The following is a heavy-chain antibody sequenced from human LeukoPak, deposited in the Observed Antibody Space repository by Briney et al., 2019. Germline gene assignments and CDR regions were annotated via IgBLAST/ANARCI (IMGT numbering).Heavy chain of an antibody. CDR2: ISGSGGST. CDR3: ARLYYYASGSYYIYFDY. CDR1: GFSFSSHA. J-gene: IGHJ4*02. D-gene: IGHD3-10*01. V-gene: IGHV3-23*01. Sequence: GGSLRLSCAASGFSFSSHAMSWVRQAPGKGLEWVSAISGSGGSTCYADSVKGRFTISRDNAKNSMYLQMNSLRAEDTAVYYCARLYYYASGSYYIYFDYWGQGTLVTVSS.